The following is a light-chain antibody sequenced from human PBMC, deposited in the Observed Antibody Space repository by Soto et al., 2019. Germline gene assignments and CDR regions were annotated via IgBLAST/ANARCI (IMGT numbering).Light chain of an antibody. V-gene: IGLV4-60*02. Sequence: QAVVTQSSSASASLGSSVKLTCTLSSGHSSYIIAWHQQQPGKASRYLMKLEGSGSYNKGSGVPDRFSGSSSGADRYLTISNLQFEDEADYYCETWDSNTRVFGGGTQLTVL. J-gene: IGLJ3*02. CDR1: SGHSSYI. CDR2: LEGSGSY. CDR3: ETWDSNTRV.